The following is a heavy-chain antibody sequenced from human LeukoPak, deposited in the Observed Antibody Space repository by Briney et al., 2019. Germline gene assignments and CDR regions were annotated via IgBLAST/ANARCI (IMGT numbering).Heavy chain of an antibody. CDR3: AWRDCSSTSCYMDAFDI. Sequence: GSLRLSCAASGFTFSSYGTHWVRQAPGKGLEWVAFIRYDGSNKYYADSVKGRFTISRDNSKNTLYLQMNSLRAEDTAVYYCAWRDCSSTSCYMDAFDIWGQGTMVTVSS. V-gene: IGHV3-30*02. CDR1: GFTFSSYG. D-gene: IGHD2-2*02. J-gene: IGHJ3*02. CDR2: IRYDGSNK.